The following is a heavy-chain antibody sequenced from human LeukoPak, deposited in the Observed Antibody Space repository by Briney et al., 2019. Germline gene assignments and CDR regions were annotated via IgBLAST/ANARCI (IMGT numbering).Heavy chain of an antibody. J-gene: IGHJ4*02. D-gene: IGHD6-13*01. V-gene: IGHV1-18*01. CDR1: GYTFTSYG. CDR3: ARDVMIAAAGTVDY. Sequence: ASVTVSCKASGYTFTSYGISWVRQAPGQGLEWMGWISAYNGNTNYAQKLQGRVTMTTDTSTSTAYMELRSLRSDDTAVYYCARDVMIAAAGTVDYWGQGTLVTVSS. CDR2: ISAYNGNT.